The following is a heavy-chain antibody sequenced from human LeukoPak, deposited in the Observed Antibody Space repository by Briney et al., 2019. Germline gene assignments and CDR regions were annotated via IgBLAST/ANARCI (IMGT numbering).Heavy chain of an antibody. CDR1: GFTFNRDW. Sequence: GGSLRLSCAASGFTFNRDWTVWVRQAPGKGLEWVANIKEGGSEKNYVDSVKGRFTISRDNAVNSVYLQMNDLRAEDTGVYYCATKEPSTSGWSYWGQGTLVTVSS. J-gene: IGHJ4*02. CDR2: IKEGGSEK. D-gene: IGHD6-19*01. V-gene: IGHV3-7*01. CDR3: ATKEPSTSGWSY.